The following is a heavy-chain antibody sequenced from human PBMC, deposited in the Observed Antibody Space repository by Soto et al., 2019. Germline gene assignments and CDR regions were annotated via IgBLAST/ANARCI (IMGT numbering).Heavy chain of an antibody. CDR3: ARDLSVSYDYVWGSFGDY. CDR1: GYTFTSYG. D-gene: IGHD3-16*01. J-gene: IGHJ4*02. CDR2: ISAYNGNT. Sequence: ASVKVSCKASGYTFTSYGISWLRQSPGQGLEWMGWISAYNGNTNYAQKLQSRVTMTTDTSTSTAYMELRSLRSDDTAVYYCARDLSVSYDYVWGSFGDYWGQGTLVTVSS. V-gene: IGHV1-18*04.